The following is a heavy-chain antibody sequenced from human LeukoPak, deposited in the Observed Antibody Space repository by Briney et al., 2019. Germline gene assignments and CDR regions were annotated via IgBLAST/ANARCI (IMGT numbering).Heavy chain of an antibody. Sequence: GGSPRLSCAASGFTFSSYAMHWVRQAPGKGLEWVAFISYDGSNKYYADSVKGRFTISRDNAKNSLYLQMNSLRAEDTAVYYCARASDWGQGTLVTVSS. CDR3: ARASD. CDR1: GFTFSSYA. J-gene: IGHJ4*02. V-gene: IGHV3-30*07. CDR2: ISYDGSNK.